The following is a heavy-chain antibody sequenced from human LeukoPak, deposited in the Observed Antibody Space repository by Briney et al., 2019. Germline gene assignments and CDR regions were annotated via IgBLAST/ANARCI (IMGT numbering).Heavy chain of an antibody. CDR2: INPNSGGT. Sequence: ASVKVSCKASGYTFTSYYMHWVRQAPGQGLEWMGWINPNSGGTNYAQKFQGRVTMTRDTSISTAYMELSRLRSDDTAVYYCARDYYDSSKKYDYWGQGTLVTVSS. CDR3: ARDYYDSSKKYDY. D-gene: IGHD3-22*01. CDR1: GYTFTSYY. V-gene: IGHV1-2*02. J-gene: IGHJ4*02.